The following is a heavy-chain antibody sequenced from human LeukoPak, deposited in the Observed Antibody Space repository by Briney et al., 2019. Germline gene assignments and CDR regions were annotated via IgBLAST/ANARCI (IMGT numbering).Heavy chain of an antibody. D-gene: IGHD6-13*01. Sequence: GGSLRLSCAASGFTFSSYAMSWVRQAPGKGLEWVAVISYDGGNTYYADSVKGRFTISRDNSKNTLYLQMSSLRAEDAAVYYCVKDGPGYSSSRGGGHFENWGQGTLVTVSS. CDR1: GFTFSSYA. CDR2: ISYDGGNT. CDR3: VKDGPGYSSSRGGGHFEN. V-gene: IGHV3-30*18. J-gene: IGHJ4*02.